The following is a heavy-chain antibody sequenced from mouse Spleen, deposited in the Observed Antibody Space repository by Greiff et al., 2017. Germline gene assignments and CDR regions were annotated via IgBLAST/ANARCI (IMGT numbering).Heavy chain of an antibody. CDR2: INSNGGST. V-gene: IGHV5-6-3*01. Sequence: EVNVVESGGGLVQPGGSLKLSCAASGFTFSSYGMSWVRQTPDKRLELVATINSNGGSTYYPDSVKGRFTISRDNAKNTLYLQMSSLKSEDTAMYYCARETFYAMDYWGQGTSVTVSS. CDR1: GFTFSSYG. CDR3: ARETFYAMDY. J-gene: IGHJ4*01.